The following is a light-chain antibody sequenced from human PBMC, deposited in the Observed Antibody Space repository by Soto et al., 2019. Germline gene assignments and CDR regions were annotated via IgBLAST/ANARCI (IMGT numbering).Light chain of an antibody. CDR1: QSVSSN. J-gene: IGKJ1*01. CDR3: HQYNNWWT. V-gene: IGKV3-15*01. CDR2: GAS. Sequence: EKRMKQSPATLSVYPGERATLSCRASQSVSSNLAWYQQKPGQPPRLLIYGASTRATGIPARFSGSGSGTEFTLTISSLQAEDFAVYYCHQYNNWWTFGQGTKVDI.